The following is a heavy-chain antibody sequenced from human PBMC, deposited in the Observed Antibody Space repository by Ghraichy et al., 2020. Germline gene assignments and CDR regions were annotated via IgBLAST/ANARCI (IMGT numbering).Heavy chain of an antibody. CDR2: IDWDDDK. CDR1: GFSLNSSGMS. CDR3: SRRRRRILGYFDF. D-gene: IGHD1-26*01. V-gene: IGHV2-70*11. J-gene: IGHJ2*01. Sequence: GPTLVKPTQTLTLTCTFSGFSLNSSGMSVSWIRQPPGKALEWLARIDWDDDKYYTTSLMPRLTISKDTSKNQVVLIMTNMDPVDTATYYCSRRRRRILGYFDFWGRGTLVTVSS.